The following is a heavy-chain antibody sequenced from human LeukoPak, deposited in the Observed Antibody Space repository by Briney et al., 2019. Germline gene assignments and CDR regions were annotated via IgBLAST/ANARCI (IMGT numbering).Heavy chain of an antibody. CDR2: IYSGGST. CDR1: GFTVSSNY. V-gene: IGHV3-53*01. CDR3: ARVDCSSTSCYLGGYFDY. J-gene: IGHJ4*02. Sequence: HPGGSLRLSCAASGFTVSSNYMSWVREAPGKGLEWVLGIYSGGSTYYADSVKGRFTISRDNSKNTLYLQMNSLRAEDTAVYYCARVDCSSTSCYLGGYFDYWGQGTLVTVSS. D-gene: IGHD2-2*01.